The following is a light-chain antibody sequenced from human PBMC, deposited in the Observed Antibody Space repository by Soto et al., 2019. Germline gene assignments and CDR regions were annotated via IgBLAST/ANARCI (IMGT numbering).Light chain of an antibody. J-gene: IGKJ1*01. CDR1: QRVSSN. Sequence: EIVMTQSPATLSVSPGERATLSCRASQRVSSNLAWCQQRPGQAAVLLFYGASTRATGIPGRFSGSGSGTEFTLTISSLQSDDFGVYYCQQYKSSSTFGLGTKV. CDR2: GAS. CDR3: QQYKSSST. V-gene: IGKV3-15*01.